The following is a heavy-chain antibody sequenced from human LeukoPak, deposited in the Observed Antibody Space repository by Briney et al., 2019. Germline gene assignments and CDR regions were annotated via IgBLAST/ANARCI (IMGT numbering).Heavy chain of an antibody. Sequence: SETLSLTCSVPGGPLSDYYWNWIRQPPGMGLEWIGYISHSGITDYNPSLKSRVTISVDTSKNQFSLKVGSVTAADTAVYYCARGTRYSDGYGDYWGQGTLVTVSS. J-gene: IGHJ4*02. V-gene: IGHV4-59*01. D-gene: IGHD5-18*01. CDR2: ISHSGIT. CDR1: GGPLSDYY. CDR3: ARGTRYSDGYGDY.